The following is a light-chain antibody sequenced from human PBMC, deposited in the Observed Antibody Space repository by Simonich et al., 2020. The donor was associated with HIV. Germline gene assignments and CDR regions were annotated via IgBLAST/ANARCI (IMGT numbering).Light chain of an antibody. Sequence: EIVMTQSPATLSVSPGERATLSCRARQSVSSNLAWYPQKPGQAPGLLIYGASTRATGIPARFSGSGSGTEFTLTISSLQAEDVAVYYCQQYYSTPRTFGQGTKVEIK. CDR3: QQYYSTPRT. J-gene: IGKJ1*01. CDR2: GAS. V-gene: IGKV3-15*01. CDR1: QSVSSN.